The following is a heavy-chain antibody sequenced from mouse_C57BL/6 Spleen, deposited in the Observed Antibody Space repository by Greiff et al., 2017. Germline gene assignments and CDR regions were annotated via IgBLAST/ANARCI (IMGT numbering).Heavy chain of an antibody. CDR1: GYTFTDYY. J-gene: IGHJ4*01. CDR2: INPYNGGT. Sequence: VQLQQSGPVLVKPGASVKLSCKASGYTFTDYYLNWVKQSHGQSLEWIGVINPYNGGTSYNQKFKGKATLTVDNSSSTAYMELNSLTSEDSAVYYCARQDSPLLRYPMDYWGQGTSVTVSS. V-gene: IGHV1-19*01. D-gene: IGHD1-1*01. CDR3: ARQDSPLLRYPMDY.